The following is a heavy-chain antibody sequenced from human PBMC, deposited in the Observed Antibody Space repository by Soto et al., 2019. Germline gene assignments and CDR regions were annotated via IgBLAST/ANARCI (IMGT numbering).Heavy chain of an antibody. V-gene: IGHV2-5*02. D-gene: IGHD1-26*01. Sequence: QITLNESGPTLVKPTQTLTLTCTFSGFSLGTYGVGVGWIRQPPGKALGWLALIYWDDDKRYSPSLKSRLTITKDTSKRQVFLTLTNMDPVDTATYYCAHRGGGIVDWYFDLWGRGTPVIVSS. CDR2: IYWDDDK. CDR3: AHRGGGIVDWYFDL. CDR1: GFSLGTYGVG. J-gene: IGHJ2*01.